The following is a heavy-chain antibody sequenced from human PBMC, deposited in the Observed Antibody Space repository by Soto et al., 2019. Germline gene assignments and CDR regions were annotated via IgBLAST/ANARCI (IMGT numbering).Heavy chain of an antibody. J-gene: IGHJ4*02. V-gene: IGHV3-23*01. CDR2: ISGSGGST. Sequence: VQLLESGGGLVQPGGSLRLSCAASGFTFSSYAMSWVRQAPGKGLEWVSAISGSGGSTYYANSVKGRFTISRDNSKNTLHQQMNSLRAEDTVVYYGSKVAIGPDYYDTNWGQGTLVTVSS. D-gene: IGHD3-22*01. CDR3: SKVAIGPDYYDTN. CDR1: GFTFSSYA.